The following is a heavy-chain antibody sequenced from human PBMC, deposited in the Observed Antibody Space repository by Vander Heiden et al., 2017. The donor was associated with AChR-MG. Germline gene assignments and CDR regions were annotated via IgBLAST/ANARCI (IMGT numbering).Heavy chain of an antibody. J-gene: IGHJ4*02. V-gene: IGHV1-69*01. CDR2: IIPIFGTA. D-gene: IGHD1-26*01. CDR3: ARGMEYSGSYYVGDSSGY. Sequence: QVQLVQSGAEVKKPGSSVKVSCKASGGTFSSYAISWVRQAPGQGLEWMGGIIPIFGTANYAQKFQGRVTITADESTSTAYMELSSLRSEDTAVYYCARGMEYSGSYYVGDSSGYWGQGTLVTVSS. CDR1: GGTFSSYA.